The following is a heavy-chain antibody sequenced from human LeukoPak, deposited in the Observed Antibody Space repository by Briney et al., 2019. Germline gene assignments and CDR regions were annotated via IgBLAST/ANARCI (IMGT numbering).Heavy chain of an antibody. Sequence: GGSLRLSCAASGFTFSSYWMSWVRQAPGKGLEWVAYIKQDGSEKYYVDSVKGRFTNSRDNVENSMFLQMNSLRAEDTAVYYCVRDGRSGWHFDYWGQGALVTVSS. J-gene: IGHJ4*02. CDR1: GFTFSSYW. CDR2: IKQDGSEK. V-gene: IGHV3-7*01. D-gene: IGHD6-19*01. CDR3: VRDGRSGWHFDY.